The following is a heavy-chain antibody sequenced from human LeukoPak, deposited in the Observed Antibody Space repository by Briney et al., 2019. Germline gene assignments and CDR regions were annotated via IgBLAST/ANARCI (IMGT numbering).Heavy chain of an antibody. D-gene: IGHD6-13*01. CDR1: GYSISSGYY. J-gene: IGHJ6*03. CDR2: IYHSGST. Sequence: PSETLSLTCTVSGYSISSGYYWGWIRPPPGKGLEWIGSIYHSGSTYYNPSLKSRVTISVDTSKNQFSLKLSSVTAADTAVYYCARVPPYSSSWYVLDYYYYYYMDVWGKGTTVTVSS. CDR3: ARVPPYSSSWYVLDYYYYYYMDV. V-gene: IGHV4-38-2*02.